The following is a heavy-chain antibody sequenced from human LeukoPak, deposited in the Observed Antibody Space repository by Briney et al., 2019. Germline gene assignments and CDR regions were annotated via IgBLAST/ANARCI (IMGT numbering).Heavy chain of an antibody. J-gene: IGHJ4*02. V-gene: IGHV3-74*01. CDR2: IKSDGGSI. Sequence: GGSLRLSCAASGFTFSSYWMHWVRQAPGKGLVWVSRIKSDGGSISYADSVKGRFTISRDNAKNTLYLQMNSLRAEDTAVYYCARDGATTVTFFDYWGQGTLVTVSS. D-gene: IGHD4-11*01. CDR1: GFTFSSYW. CDR3: ARDGATTVTFFDY.